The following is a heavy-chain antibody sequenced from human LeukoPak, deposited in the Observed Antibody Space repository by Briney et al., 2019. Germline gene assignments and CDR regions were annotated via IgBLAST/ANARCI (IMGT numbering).Heavy chain of an antibody. D-gene: IGHD2-15*01. CDR3: ARVVGPYYYYYYMDV. CDR2: INHSGST. V-gene: IGHV4-34*01. CDR1: GGSFSGYY. Sequence: SETLSLTCAVYGGSFSGYYWSWIRQPPGKGLEWIGEINHSGSTNYNPSLKSRVTISVDTSKNQFSLKLSSVTAADTAVYYCARVVGPYYYYYYMDVWGKGTTVTVSS. J-gene: IGHJ6*03.